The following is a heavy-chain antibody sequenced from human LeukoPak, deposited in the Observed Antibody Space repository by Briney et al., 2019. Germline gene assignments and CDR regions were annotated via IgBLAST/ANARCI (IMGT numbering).Heavy chain of an antibody. D-gene: IGHD1-14*01. CDR1: GFTFSDYY. CDR2: ISSSGSYI. Sequence: GGSLRPSCAASGFTFSDYYMSWIRQAPGKGLEWVSYISSSGSYIYYADSVKGRFTISRDNAKNSLYLQMNSLRAEDTAVYYCARVGPWVNPDYYYYMDVWGKGTTVTVSS. V-gene: IGHV3-11*04. CDR3: ARVGPWVNPDYYYYMDV. J-gene: IGHJ6*03.